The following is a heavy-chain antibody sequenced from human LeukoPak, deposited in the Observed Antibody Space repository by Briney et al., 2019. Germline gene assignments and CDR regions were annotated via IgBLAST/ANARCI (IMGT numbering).Heavy chain of an antibody. J-gene: IGHJ6*03. V-gene: IGHV3-48*03. Sequence: GGSLRLSCAASGFTFSSYEMNWVRQAPGKGLEWVSYISSSGSTIYYADSVKGRFTISRDNANNSLYLQMNSLRAEDTAVYYCASYYGSGSIYYYYMDVWGKGTTVTISS. CDR3: ASYYGSGSIYYYYMDV. D-gene: IGHD3-10*01. CDR1: GFTFSSYE. CDR2: ISSSGSTI.